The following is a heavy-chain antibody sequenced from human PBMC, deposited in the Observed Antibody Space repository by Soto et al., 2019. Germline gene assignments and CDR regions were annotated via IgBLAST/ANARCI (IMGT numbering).Heavy chain of an antibody. D-gene: IGHD2-21*02. J-gene: IGHJ6*02. Sequence: ASVKVSSKASGYTFTSYAMHWVRQAPGQRLEWMGWINAGNGNTKYSQKFQGRVTITRDTSASTAYMELSSLRSEDTAVYYCASEYCGGDCYSAARYGMDVWGQGTTVTVSS. CDR2: INAGNGNT. V-gene: IGHV1-3*01. CDR3: ASEYCGGDCYSAARYGMDV. CDR1: GYTFTSYA.